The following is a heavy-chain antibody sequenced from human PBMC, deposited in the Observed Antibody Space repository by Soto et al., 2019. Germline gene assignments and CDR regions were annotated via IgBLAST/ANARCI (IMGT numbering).Heavy chain of an antibody. CDR3: GRDAVTKRDFYYSGMEV. D-gene: IGHD4-4*01. CDR2: ISYSGST. J-gene: IGHJ6*02. Sequence: QVQLQESGPGLVKPSQTLSLTCTVSGGSIRNSGYYWSWIRQLPGKGLEWIGFISYSGSTDYAPSLKSRVPMSVDTSKNQFSLNLSSVTAADTAVYFCGRDAVTKRDFYYSGMEVWGRGTTVTVSS. CDR1: GGSIRNSGYY. V-gene: IGHV4-31*03.